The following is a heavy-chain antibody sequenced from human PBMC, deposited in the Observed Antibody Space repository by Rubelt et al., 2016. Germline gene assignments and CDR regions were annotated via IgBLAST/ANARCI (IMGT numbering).Heavy chain of an antibody. CDR1: GYTFTSYG. J-gene: IGHJ5*02. D-gene: IGHD2-2*01. V-gene: IGHV1-18*01. CDR2: ISAYHGNT. CDR3: ARDCSSTSCYFDP. Sequence: QVQLVQSGAEVKKPGASVKVSCKASGYTFTSYGISWVRQAPGQGLEWMGWISAYHGNTKYARKLKGRVTMTTDTSTSTAYMELRILRSDDTAVYYCARDCSSTSCYFDPWGQGTLVTVSS.